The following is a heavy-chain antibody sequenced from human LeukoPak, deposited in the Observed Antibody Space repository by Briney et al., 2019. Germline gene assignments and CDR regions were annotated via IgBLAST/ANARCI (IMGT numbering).Heavy chain of an antibody. CDR2: AYYRGST. V-gene: IGHV4-4*07. CDR3: ARDRTKHTVTTHFDL. Sequence: SETLSLTCTVSGGSISSYYWSWIRQPAGKGLEWIGSAYYRGSTDYNPSIKSRVTISVDTSKNQLSLRLDSVTAADTAVYYCARDRTKHTVTTHFDLWGQGSLVVVSS. J-gene: IGHJ4*02. D-gene: IGHD4-17*01. CDR1: GGSISSYY.